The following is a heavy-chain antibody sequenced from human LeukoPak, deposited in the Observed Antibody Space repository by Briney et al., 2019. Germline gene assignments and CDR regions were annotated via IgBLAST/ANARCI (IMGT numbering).Heavy chain of an antibody. J-gene: IGHJ4*02. Sequence: ASVKVSCKASGYTFTSYYMHWVRQAPGQGLEWMGIINPSGGSTSYAQKFQGRVTMTRDMSTSTVYMELSSLRSEDTAVYYCAKGVKQLVQVDYWGQGTLVTVSS. V-gene: IGHV1-46*01. CDR3: AKGVKQLVQVDY. CDR1: GYTFTSYY. D-gene: IGHD6-6*01. CDR2: INPSGGST.